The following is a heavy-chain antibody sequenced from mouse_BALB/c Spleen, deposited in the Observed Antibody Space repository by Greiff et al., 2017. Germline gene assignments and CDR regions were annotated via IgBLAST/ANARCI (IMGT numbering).Heavy chain of an antibody. CDR3: ARDRYYYGSSPFAY. Sequence: VQLQQSGPGLVAPSQSLSITCTVSGFSLTSYGVHWVRQPPGKGLEWLGVIWAGGSTNYNSALMSRLSISKDNSKSQVFLKMNSLQTDDTAMYYCARDRYYYGSSPFAYWGQGTLVTVSA. CDR1: GFSLTSYG. D-gene: IGHD1-1*01. V-gene: IGHV2-9*02. CDR2: IWAGGST. J-gene: IGHJ3*01.